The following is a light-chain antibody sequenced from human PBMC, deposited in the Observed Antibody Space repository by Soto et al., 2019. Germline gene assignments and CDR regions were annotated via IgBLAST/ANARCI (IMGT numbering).Light chain of an antibody. CDR2: GAS. J-gene: IGKJ2*01. CDR3: QQYNNWPPQYT. Sequence: EIVMTQSPATLSVSPGDRATLSCRASQSVSSNLAWYQQKPGQAPRLLIYGASTRATGIPARFSGSGSGTEFTFTISSLQSEDFAVYYCQQYNNWPPQYTFGQGTKLEIK. CDR1: QSVSSN. V-gene: IGKV3-15*01.